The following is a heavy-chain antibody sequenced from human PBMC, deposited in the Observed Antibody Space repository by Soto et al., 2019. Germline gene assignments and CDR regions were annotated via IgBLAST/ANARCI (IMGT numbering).Heavy chain of an antibody. Sequence: TVSGGSISSYYWSWIRQPPGKGLEWIGYIYYSGSTNYNPSLKSRVTISVDTSKNQFSLKLSSVTAADTAVYYCARDLGYSSSRWGQGTLVTVSS. CDR3: ARDLGYSSSR. CDR2: IYYSGST. J-gene: IGHJ4*02. V-gene: IGHV4-59*01. D-gene: IGHD6-6*01. CDR1: GGSISSYY.